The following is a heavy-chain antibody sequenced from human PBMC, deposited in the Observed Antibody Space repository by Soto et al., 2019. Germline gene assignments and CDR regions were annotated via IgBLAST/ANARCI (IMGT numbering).Heavy chain of an antibody. D-gene: IGHD2-21*01. CDR2: IFWDDDK. J-gene: IGHJ4*02. V-gene: IGHV2-5*02. Sequence: QITLKESGPTLVKPTQTLTLTCTFSGFSLSASGVGVGWIRQPPGKALEWLALIFWDDDKRYSPSLKRRLTTXXGXDXXQVVLTMTNIDPVDTATYYCAHRRSLPLSVTYCDYWGQGTLVSVSS. CDR3: AHRRSLPLSVTYCDY. CDR1: GFSLSASGVG.